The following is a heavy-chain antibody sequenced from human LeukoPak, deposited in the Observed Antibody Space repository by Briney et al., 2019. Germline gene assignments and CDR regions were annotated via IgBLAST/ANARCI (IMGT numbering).Heavy chain of an antibody. J-gene: IGHJ5*02. Sequence: ASVKVSCKASGYTFNTCGITWVRQAHGQGLEWMGWISPYNGKTKYAQKVQGRVTMTTDTSTSTVYMELRSLRSDDTAVYYCARGPGIGAAGTSWFDAWGQGTLVTVSS. CDR1: GYTFNTCG. D-gene: IGHD6-13*01. CDR3: ARGPGIGAAGTSWFDA. CDR2: ISPYNGKT. V-gene: IGHV1-18*01.